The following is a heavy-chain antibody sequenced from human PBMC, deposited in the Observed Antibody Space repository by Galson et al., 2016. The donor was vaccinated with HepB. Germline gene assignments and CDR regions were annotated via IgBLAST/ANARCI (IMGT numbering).Heavy chain of an antibody. D-gene: IGHD3-10*01. Sequence: SLRLSCAASDFTFSSFEMNWVRQAPGKGLEWVSYISSNGYTTYYADSVKGRFTISRDNAKNSLYLQMNSLRAEDTAVYYCARDFRAVNRLKMDVWAKGPRSPSP. CDR3: ARDFRAVNRLKMDV. J-gene: IGHJ6*02. CDR2: ISSNGYTT. CDR1: DFTFSSFE. V-gene: IGHV3-48*03.